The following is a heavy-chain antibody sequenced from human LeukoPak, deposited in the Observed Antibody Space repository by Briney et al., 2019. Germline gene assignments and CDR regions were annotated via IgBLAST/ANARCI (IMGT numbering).Heavy chain of an antibody. V-gene: IGHV3-30*02. J-gene: IGHJ4*02. CDR2: IRYDGSNK. CDR3: ATNVFFCFGDFSEMRN. CDR1: GFTFSSYG. Sequence: GGSLRLSCAASGFTFSSYGMHWVRQAPGKGLEGGAFIRYDGSNKYYADSVKGRFTIARDNSKNTLYLQMNRLREEDTGVYYCATNVFFCFGDFSEMRNWGQGPLVPVSS. D-gene: IGHD3-10*01.